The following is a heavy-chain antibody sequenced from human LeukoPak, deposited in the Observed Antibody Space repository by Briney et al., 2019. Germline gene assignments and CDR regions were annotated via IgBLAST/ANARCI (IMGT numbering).Heavy chain of an antibody. J-gene: IGHJ5*01. CDR3: ARDRRSGSGSYVAADS. V-gene: IGHV3-30*04. CDR1: GFTFSTYP. CDR2: ISFDGRDK. D-gene: IGHD3-10*01. Sequence: PGGSLRLSCAASGFTFSTYPLHWVRQAPGKGLEWVSVISFDGRDKYYADSVKGRFTISRDNSEKTVYLEMNSLRVEDTAVYYCARDRRSGSGSYVAADSWGQGTLVTVSS.